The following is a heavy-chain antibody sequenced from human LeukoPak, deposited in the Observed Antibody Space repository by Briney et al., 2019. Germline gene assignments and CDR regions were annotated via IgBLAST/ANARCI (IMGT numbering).Heavy chain of an antibody. V-gene: IGHV3-48*03. CDR3: ARDIRTTGTPYDAFDI. D-gene: IGHD1-1*01. J-gene: IGHJ3*02. Sequence: GGSLRLSCAASGFTFSSYEMNWVRQAPGKGLEWVSYISSSGSTIYYADSVKGRFTISRDNAKNSLYLQMNSLRAEDTAVYYCARDIRTTGTPYDAFDIWGQGTMVTVSS. CDR2: ISSSGSTI. CDR1: GFTFSSYE.